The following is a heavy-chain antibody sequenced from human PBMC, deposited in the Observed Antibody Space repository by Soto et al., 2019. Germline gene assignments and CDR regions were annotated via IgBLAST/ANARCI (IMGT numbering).Heavy chain of an antibody. CDR3: TRDRISCSGGSCYSKMLLWFYYGMDV. D-gene: IGHD2-15*01. V-gene: IGHV3-49*03. Sequence: TVRLSCTAPQFFLGDYPMSWFRLAPGKGQEGVGFIRSKAYGGTTEYAASVKGRFTISRDDSKSIAYLQMNSLKTEDTAVYYCTRDRISCSGGSCYSKMLLWFYYGMDVCGHGT. CDR1: QFFLGDYP. J-gene: IGHJ6*02. CDR2: IRSKAYGGTT.